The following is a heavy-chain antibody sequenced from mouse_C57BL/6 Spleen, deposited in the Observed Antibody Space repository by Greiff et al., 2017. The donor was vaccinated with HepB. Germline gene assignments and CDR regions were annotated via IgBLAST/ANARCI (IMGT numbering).Heavy chain of an antibody. J-gene: IGHJ4*01. Sequence: QVHVKQPGTELVKPGASVKLSCKASGYTFTSYWMHWVKQRPGQGLEWIGNINPSNGGTNYNEKFKSKATLTVDKSSSTAYMQLSSLTSEDSAVYYCARRGYGSSYVRAMDYWGQGTSVTVSS. CDR1: GYTFTSYW. CDR3: ARRGYGSSYVRAMDY. V-gene: IGHV1-53*01. CDR2: INPSNGGT. D-gene: IGHD1-1*01.